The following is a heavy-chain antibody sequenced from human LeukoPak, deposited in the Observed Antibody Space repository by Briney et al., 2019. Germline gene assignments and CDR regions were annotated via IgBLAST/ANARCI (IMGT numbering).Heavy chain of an antibody. Sequence: GGSLRLSCAASGFTFSDYYMSWIRQAPGKVLEWVSYISSSGSTIYYADSVKGRFTISRDNAKNSLYLQMNSLRAEDTAVYYCARDGITRGYSGYAGAGWFDPWGQGTLVTVSS. CDR1: GFTFSDYY. CDR2: ISSSGSTI. CDR3: ARDGITRGYSGYAGAGWFDP. J-gene: IGHJ5*02. D-gene: IGHD5-12*01. V-gene: IGHV3-11*01.